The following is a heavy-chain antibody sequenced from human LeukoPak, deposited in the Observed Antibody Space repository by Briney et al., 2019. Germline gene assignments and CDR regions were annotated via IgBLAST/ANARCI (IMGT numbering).Heavy chain of an antibody. V-gene: IGHV3-7*05. J-gene: IGHJ3*02. Sequence: GGSLRLSCAASRFTFNNYWMTWVRQAQGKGLEWVANIKQDGSDKYYVDSVKGRFTISRDNAKNSLYLQMNSLRAEDTAVYYCARDSIPGYDSSGYMVAFDIWGQGTMVTVSS. CDR3: ARDSIPGYDSSGYMVAFDI. CDR1: RFTFNNYW. CDR2: IKQDGSDK. D-gene: IGHD3-22*01.